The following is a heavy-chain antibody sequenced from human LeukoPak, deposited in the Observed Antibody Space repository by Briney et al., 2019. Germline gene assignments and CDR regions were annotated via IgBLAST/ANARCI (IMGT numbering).Heavy chain of an antibody. J-gene: IGHJ4*02. V-gene: IGHV1-69*13. CDR3: ARPMTDYCDRGGYCGLYGL. CDR2: IIPISDSA. CDR1: GGTFSNYT. Sequence: ASVKVSCKASGGTFSNYTINWVRQAPGQSPEWMGGIIPISDSAHSAKRFQGRLTITAEESTSTVYMELSFLTSEDTAVYYCARPMTDYCDRGGYCGLYGLWGQGTLVIVSS. D-gene: IGHD3-22*01.